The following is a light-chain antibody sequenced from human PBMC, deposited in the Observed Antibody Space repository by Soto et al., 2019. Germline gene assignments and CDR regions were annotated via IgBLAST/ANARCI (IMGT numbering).Light chain of an antibody. CDR3: QQDESYPMT. CDR1: QSISSW. V-gene: IGKV1-5*03. CDR2: KAS. J-gene: IGKJ4*01. Sequence: DSQMTQYPSTLSASVGDRVTITCRASQSISSWLAWYQQKPGKAPKLLISKASTLQSGVPPRFSGSGSGTEFTLTISSLQPDDFATYYCQQDESYPMTFGGGTKVEIK.